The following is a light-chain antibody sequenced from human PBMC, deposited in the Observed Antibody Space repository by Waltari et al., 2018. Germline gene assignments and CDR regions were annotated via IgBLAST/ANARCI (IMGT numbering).Light chain of an antibody. CDR3: QQRSNWPPMYT. J-gene: IGKJ2*01. CDR2: DAS. V-gene: IGKV3-11*01. CDR1: QSVSSY. Sequence: EIVLTQSPATLSLSPGERAPLSCRASQSVSSYLAWYQQKPGQAPRLLIYDASNRATGIPARFSGSGSGTDFTLTISSLEPEDFGVYYCQQRSNWPPMYTFGQGTKLEIK.